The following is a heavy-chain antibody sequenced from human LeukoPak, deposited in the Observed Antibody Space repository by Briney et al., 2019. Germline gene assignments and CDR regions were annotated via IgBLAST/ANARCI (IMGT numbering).Heavy chain of an antibody. CDR1: GFTFSDHY. V-gene: IGHV3-72*01. J-gene: IGHJ6*04. D-gene: IGHD3-22*01. Sequence: GGSLRLSCAASGFTFSDHYMDWVRQAPGKGLEWVGRSRNKANSYTTEYAASVKGRFTISRDDSKNSLYLQMNSLKNEDTAVYYCARTNLLLSSGYYPAVWGKGTTVTVSS. CDR3: ARTNLLLSSGYYPAV. CDR2: SRNKANSYTT.